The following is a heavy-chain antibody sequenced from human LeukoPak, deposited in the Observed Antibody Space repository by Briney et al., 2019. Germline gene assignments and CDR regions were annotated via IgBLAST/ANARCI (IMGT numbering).Heavy chain of an antibody. V-gene: IGHV3-48*01. CDR3: ARESVLKDYDSSGYYTSFYMDV. J-gene: IGHJ6*03. CDR2: ISSSSSTI. CDR1: GFTFSSYS. Sequence: PGGSLRLSCAASGFTFSSYSMNWVRQAPGKGLEWVSYISSSSSTIYYADSVKGRFTISRDNAKNSLYLQMNSLRAEDTALYYCARESVLKDYDSSGYYTSFYMDVWGKGTTVTVSS. D-gene: IGHD3-22*01.